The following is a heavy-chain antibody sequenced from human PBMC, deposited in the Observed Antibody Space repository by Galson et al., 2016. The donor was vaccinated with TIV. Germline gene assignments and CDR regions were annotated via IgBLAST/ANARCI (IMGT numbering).Heavy chain of an antibody. D-gene: IGHD3-16*01. CDR3: ARDFGGSFSPFYGMDV. Sequence: SVKVSCKASGYTITSYAMHWVRQAPGQRFEWMGWINAGTGDTKFSQKFQGRVTLTRDTSASTDYMGLSSLTSEDTAVYYCARDFGGSFSPFYGMDVWGQGTTVTVSS. J-gene: IGHJ6*02. V-gene: IGHV1-3*01. CDR1: GYTITSYA. CDR2: INAGTGDT.